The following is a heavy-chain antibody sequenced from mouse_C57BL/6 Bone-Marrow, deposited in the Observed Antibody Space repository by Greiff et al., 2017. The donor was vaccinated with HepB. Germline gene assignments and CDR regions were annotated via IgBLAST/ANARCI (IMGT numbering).Heavy chain of an antibody. J-gene: IGHJ2*01. CDR2: IHPNSGST. V-gene: IGHV1-64*01. CDR3: ARRSGIYYYGSSPYFDD. D-gene: IGHD1-1*01. Sequence: VQLQQPGAELVKPGASVKLSCKASGYTFTSYWMHWVKQRPGQGLEWIGMIHPNSGSTNYNEKFKSKATLTVDKSSSTAYMQLSSLTSEDSAVYYCARRSGIYYYGSSPYFDDWGQGTTLTVSS. CDR1: GYTFTSYW.